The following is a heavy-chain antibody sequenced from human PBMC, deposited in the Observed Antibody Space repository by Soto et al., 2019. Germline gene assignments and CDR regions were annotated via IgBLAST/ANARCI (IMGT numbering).Heavy chain of an antibody. CDR2: ISSSSSYT. D-gene: IGHD3-22*01. CDR3: ARVSGDSEGPWFDP. V-gene: IGHV3-11*05. CDR1: GFTFSDYY. Sequence: GGSLRLSCAASGFTFSDYYMSWIRQAPGRGLEWVSYISSSSSYTNYADSVKGRFTISRDNAKNSLYLQMNSLRAEDTAVYYCARVSGDSEGPWFDPWGQGTLVTVSS. J-gene: IGHJ5*02.